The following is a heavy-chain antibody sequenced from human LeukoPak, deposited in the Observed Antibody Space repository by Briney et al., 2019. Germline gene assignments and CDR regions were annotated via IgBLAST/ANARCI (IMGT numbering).Heavy chain of an antibody. CDR1: GGTFTSYA. J-gene: IGHJ4*02. D-gene: IGHD1-14*01. CDR3: CNRVYHFDY. V-gene: IGHV1-69*05. Sequence: SVKVSCKASGGTFTSYAISWVRQAPGQGLEGMGGIIPIFGTADYAQKFQGRVTITTDESTSTAYMELSSLRSEDTAGYYCCNRVYHFDYWGQGTLVTVSS. CDR2: IIPIFGTA.